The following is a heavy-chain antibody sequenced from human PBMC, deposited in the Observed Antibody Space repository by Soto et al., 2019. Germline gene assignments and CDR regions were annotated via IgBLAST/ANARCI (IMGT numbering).Heavy chain of an antibody. CDR3: VKDESINWYSGHFRH. V-gene: IGHV3-9*01. D-gene: IGHD6-13*01. Sequence: GGSLRLSCAASGFTFDDYAMHWVRQVPGEGLEGVSGINWNSGSIGYGDSVKGRFAISRDNAKNSLHLQMNSLSAEDTAFYYCVKDESINWYSGHFRHWGQGTLVTVSS. CDR2: INWNSGSI. J-gene: IGHJ1*01. CDR1: GFTFDDYA.